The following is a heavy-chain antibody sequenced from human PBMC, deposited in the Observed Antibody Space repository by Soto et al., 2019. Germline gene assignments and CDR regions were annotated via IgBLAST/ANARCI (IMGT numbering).Heavy chain of an antibody. CDR2: IDPSDSYT. CDR3: ARHTVLLWFGVLHDYYYYDMDV. Sequence: PGESLKISCKGSGYSFTSYWISWVRQMPGKGLEWMGRIDPSDSYTNYSPSFQGHVTISADKSISTAYLQWSSLKASDTAMYYCARHTVLLWFGVLHDYYYYDMDVWGQETTVTVSS. J-gene: IGHJ6*01. D-gene: IGHD3-10*01. CDR1: GYSFTSYW. V-gene: IGHV5-10-1*01.